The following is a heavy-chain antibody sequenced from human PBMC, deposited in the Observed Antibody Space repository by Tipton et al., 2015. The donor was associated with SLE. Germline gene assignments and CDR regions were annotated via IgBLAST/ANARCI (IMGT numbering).Heavy chain of an antibody. CDR1: GGSISSGGYY. J-gene: IGHJ3*02. CDR3: ARELAVRGVDAFDI. D-gene: IGHD3-10*01. V-gene: IGHV4-61*08. CDR2: IYYSGST. Sequence: TLSLTCTVSGGSISSGGYYWSWIRQHPGKGLEWIGYIYYSGSTNYNPSLKSRVTISVDTSKNQFSLKLSSVTAADTAVYYCARELAVRGVDAFDIWGQGTIVTVSS.